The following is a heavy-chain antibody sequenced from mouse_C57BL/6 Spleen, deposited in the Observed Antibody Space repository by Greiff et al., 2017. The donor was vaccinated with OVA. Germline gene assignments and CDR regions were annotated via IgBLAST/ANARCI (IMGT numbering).Heavy chain of an antibody. J-gene: IGHJ2*01. Sequence: EVQLQQSVAELVRPGASVKLSCTASGFNINNTYMHWVRQRPEQGLEWIGRIDPANGNTKYAPKFQGKATISADTSSNTAYLQLSSLTSGDTAIYYCARSAFSARDYFDYWGQGTTLTVSS. D-gene: IGHD3-1*01. CDR1: GFNINNTY. CDR3: ARSAFSARDYFDY. V-gene: IGHV14-3*01. CDR2: IDPANGNT.